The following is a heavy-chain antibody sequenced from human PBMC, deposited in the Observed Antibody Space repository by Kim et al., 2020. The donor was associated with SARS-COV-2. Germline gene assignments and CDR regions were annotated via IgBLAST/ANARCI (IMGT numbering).Heavy chain of an antibody. Sequence: GGSLRLSCAASGFTFSSYWMSWVRQAPGKGLEWVANIKQDGSEKYYVDSVKGRFTISRDNAKNSLYLQMNSLRAEDTAVYYCASPLVTMVRGAMGHWGQGTLVTVSS. D-gene: IGHD3-10*01. J-gene: IGHJ4*02. V-gene: IGHV3-7*01. CDR3: ASPLVTMVRGAMGH. CDR1: GFTFSSYW. CDR2: IKQDGSEK.